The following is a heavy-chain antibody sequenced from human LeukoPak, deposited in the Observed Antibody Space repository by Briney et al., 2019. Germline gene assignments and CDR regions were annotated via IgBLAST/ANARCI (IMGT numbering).Heavy chain of an antibody. D-gene: IGHD5-18*01. J-gene: IGHJ4*02. CDR1: GFTFSSYG. CDR3: AKDRSSYGHPFDY. V-gene: IGHV3-30*02. CDR2: IRYDGSNK. Sequence: GGSLRLSCAASGFTFSSYGMHWVRQAPGKGLEWVAFIRYDGSNKYYADSVKGRFTISRDNSKNTLHLQMNSLRAEDTAVYYCAKDRSSYGHPFDYWGQGTLVTVSS.